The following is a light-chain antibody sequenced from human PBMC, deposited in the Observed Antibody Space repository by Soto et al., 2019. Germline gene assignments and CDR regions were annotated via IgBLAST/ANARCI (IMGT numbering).Light chain of an antibody. CDR2: QAS. CDR3: QQYKSYLRT. Sequence: IQLTQSPSTLSASVGDRVNLTCRASQSISSWLAWYQKKPGKDPKILIYQASRLQSGVPSRFSGSGSETEFNLTISSLLTDDFATYLCQQYKSYLRTFGQGTKVDIK. V-gene: IGKV1-5*03. CDR1: QSISSW. J-gene: IGKJ1*01.